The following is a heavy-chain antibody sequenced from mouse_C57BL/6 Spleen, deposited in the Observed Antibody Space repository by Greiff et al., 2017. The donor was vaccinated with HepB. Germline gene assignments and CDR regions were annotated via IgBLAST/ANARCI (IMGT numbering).Heavy chain of an antibody. D-gene: IGHD3-1*01. CDR2: IHPNSGST. J-gene: IGHJ3*01. V-gene: IGHV1-64*01. CDR3: ARSGDSPFAY. CDR1: GYTFTSYW. Sequence: QVQLQQPGAELVKPGASVKLSCKASGYTFTSYWMHWVKQRPGQGLEWIGMIHPNSGSTNYNEKFKSKATLTVDKSPSTAYMQLRSMTSEVSAVYYCARSGDSPFAYWGQGTLVTVSA.